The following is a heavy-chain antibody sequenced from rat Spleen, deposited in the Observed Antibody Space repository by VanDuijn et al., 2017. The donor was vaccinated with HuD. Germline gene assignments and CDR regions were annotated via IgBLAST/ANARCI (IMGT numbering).Heavy chain of an antibody. J-gene: IGHJ2*01. CDR2: ITNTGGSI. CDR3: ARSGYYYDGSYYYLDY. Sequence: EVQLVESGGGLVQPGRSLKLSCVASGFTFNNYWMSWIRQAPGKGLEWVASITNTGGSIYYPDSVKGRFTISRDNAQNTLYLQMDSLRSEDTATYYCARSGYYYDGSYYYLDYWGQGVMVTVSS. V-gene: IGHV5-31*01. D-gene: IGHD1-12*02. CDR1: GFTFNNYW.